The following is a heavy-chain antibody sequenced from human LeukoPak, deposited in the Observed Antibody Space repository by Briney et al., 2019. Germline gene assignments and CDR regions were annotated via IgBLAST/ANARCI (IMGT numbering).Heavy chain of an antibody. CDR2: MNYNSGNT. J-gene: IGHJ5*02. CDR1: GYTFTSYG. Sequence: ASVKVSCKASGYTFTSYGINWVRQATGQGLEWMGWMNYNSGNTGYAQKFQGRVIMTRNISISTAYMELSSLRSEDSAVYYCARVKYNWNDIFENWFDPWGQGTLVTVSS. CDR3: ARVKYNWNDIFENWFDP. V-gene: IGHV1-8*02. D-gene: IGHD1-1*01.